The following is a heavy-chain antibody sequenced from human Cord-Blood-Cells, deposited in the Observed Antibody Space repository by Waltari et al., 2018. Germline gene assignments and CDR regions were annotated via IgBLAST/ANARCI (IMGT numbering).Heavy chain of an antibody. V-gene: IGHV4-39*01. D-gene: IGHD2-2*01. Sequence: QLQLQESGPGLVKPSEILSLTSTVPGGSISSSSYSWGWLRQPPGKGLEWLGRIYYSGSTYYNPSLKSRVTISVDTSKNQFSLKLSSVTAADTAVYYCARLACDSGSTSCYEYFQHWGQGTLVTVSS. CDR2: IYYSGST. J-gene: IGHJ1*01. CDR3: ARLACDSGSTSCYEYFQH. CDR1: GGSISSSSYS.